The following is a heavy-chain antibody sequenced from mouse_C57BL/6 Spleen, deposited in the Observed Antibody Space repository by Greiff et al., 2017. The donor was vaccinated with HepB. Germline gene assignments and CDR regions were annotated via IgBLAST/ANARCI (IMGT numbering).Heavy chain of an antibody. J-gene: IGHJ4*01. D-gene: IGHD2-5*01. Sequence: QVQLQQSGAELVKPGASVKLSCKASGYTFTEYTIHWVKQRSGQGLEWIGWFYPGSGSIKYNEKFKDKDTLTADKSSSTVYMELSRLTSDDTAVYFCARHEGEGYSSYEDYAMDYWGQGTSVTVSS. CDR1: GYTFTEYT. CDR3: ARHEGEGYSSYEDYAMDY. CDR2: FYPGSGSI. V-gene: IGHV1-62-2*01.